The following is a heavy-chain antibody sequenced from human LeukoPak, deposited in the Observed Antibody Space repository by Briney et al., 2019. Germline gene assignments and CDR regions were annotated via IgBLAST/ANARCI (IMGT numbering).Heavy chain of an antibody. Sequence: GGSLRLSCAASGFTFSSYWMSWVRQAPGKELEWVANIKQDGSEKYYVDSVKGRFTISRDNAKNSLYLQMNSLRAEDTAVYYCAREGGYCSSTSCYRGYDAFDIWGQGTMVTVSS. CDR3: AREGGYCSSTSCYRGYDAFDI. CDR1: GFTFSSYW. D-gene: IGHD2-2*02. V-gene: IGHV3-7*01. J-gene: IGHJ3*02. CDR2: IKQDGSEK.